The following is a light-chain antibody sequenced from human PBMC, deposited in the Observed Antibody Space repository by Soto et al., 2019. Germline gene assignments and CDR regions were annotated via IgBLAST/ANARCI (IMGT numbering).Light chain of an antibody. J-gene: IGLJ1*01. CDR2: DVS. Sequence: QSALTQPASVSGSPGQSITISCTGTSSDVGGYNYVSWYQQHPGKAPKLMIYDVSNRPSGVSNRFSGSKSGNTASLTISGLQVEDEADYYCSSYTSSSTLFYVFGTGTKVTVL. CDR3: SSYTSSSTLFYV. CDR1: SSDVGGYNY. V-gene: IGLV2-14*01.